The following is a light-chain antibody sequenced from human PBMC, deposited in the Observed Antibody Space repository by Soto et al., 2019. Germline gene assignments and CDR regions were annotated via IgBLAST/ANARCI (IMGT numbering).Light chain of an antibody. Sequence: QSALTQPRSVSGSPGQSVTISCTGTSDVGGYKYVSWYQQHPGKAPKLIIYDVTKRPSGVPDRFSASKSGNTASLSISGLQAEDEADYFCCSYAGGFSSVVFGGGTKLTVL. CDR1: SDVGGYKY. J-gene: IGLJ2*01. CDR3: CSYAGGFSSVV. CDR2: DVT. V-gene: IGLV2-11*01.